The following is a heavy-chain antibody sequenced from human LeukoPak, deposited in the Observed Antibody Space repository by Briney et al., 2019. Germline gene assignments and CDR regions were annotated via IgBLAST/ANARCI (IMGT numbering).Heavy chain of an antibody. Sequence: GGSLRLSCAASGFTFSSLGMHWVRQAPGQGREGVAFIRFDGTNKYYEDSVKGRFTISRDNSKNTLYLELSSLRAADTAMYYCVKDRVVGGFGAFDYWGQGTLVTVSS. V-gene: IGHV3-30*02. CDR3: VKDRVVGGFGAFDY. J-gene: IGHJ4*02. CDR2: IRFDGTNK. CDR1: GFTFSSLG. D-gene: IGHD2-2*01.